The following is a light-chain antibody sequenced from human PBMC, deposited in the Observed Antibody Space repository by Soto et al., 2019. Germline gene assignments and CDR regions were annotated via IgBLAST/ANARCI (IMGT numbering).Light chain of an antibody. CDR1: QSITTW. Sequence: DIQMTPSPSTLSAAVGDSVTITCRASQSITTWLAWYQQKPGTAVKVLIYDASTFARGVPSRFSGSGSGTEFTLTISSLQPEDFATYHCQHYHSFPWTFGQGAKVDIK. CDR3: QHYHSFPWT. CDR2: DAS. V-gene: IGKV1-5*01. J-gene: IGKJ1*01.